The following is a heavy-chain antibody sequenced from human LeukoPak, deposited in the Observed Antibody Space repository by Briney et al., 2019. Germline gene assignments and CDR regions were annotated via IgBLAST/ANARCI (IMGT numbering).Heavy chain of an antibody. V-gene: IGHV1-46*01. J-gene: IGHJ4*02. Sequence: ASVKVSCKASGYTFTSYFIHWVRQAPGQGLEWMGIINPSGGSTNYAQKFQGRVTMTTDTSTSTAYMELRSLRSDDTAVYYCARVRDYGGIGEDYWGQGTLVTASS. CDR2: INPSGGST. CDR1: GYTFTSYF. D-gene: IGHD3-16*01. CDR3: ARVRDYGGIGEDY.